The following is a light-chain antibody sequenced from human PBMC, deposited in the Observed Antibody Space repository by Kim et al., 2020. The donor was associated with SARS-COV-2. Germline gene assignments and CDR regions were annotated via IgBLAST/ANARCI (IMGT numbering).Light chain of an antibody. V-gene: IGKV3-20*01. CDR3: QQFVSSQFI. CDR2: GAS. CDR1: QTITNNY. J-gene: IGKJ3*01. Sequence: EISLTQSPGTLSLSPGERATLSCRASQTITNNYLAWYQQRPGQAPRLLISGASNRATGIPVRFSGSGSGADFTLTISRLEPEDSAVYYCQQFVSSQFIFGPGTKVDIK.